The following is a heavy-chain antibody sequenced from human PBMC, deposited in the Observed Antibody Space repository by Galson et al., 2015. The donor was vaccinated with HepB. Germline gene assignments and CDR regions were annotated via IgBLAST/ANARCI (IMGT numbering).Heavy chain of an antibody. Sequence: SLRLSCAVSGFTSSRYHMNWVRQAPGKGLEWVSFMSSSGTDIRYADSVEGRFTISRDSAKNSLSLQMNSLRDEDTAVYYCARGPYYGSGDDAFDIWGQGTMVTVSS. V-gene: IGHV3-21*01. CDR1: GFTSSRYH. CDR2: MSSSGTDI. CDR3: ARGPYYGSGDDAFDI. D-gene: IGHD3-10*01. J-gene: IGHJ3*02.